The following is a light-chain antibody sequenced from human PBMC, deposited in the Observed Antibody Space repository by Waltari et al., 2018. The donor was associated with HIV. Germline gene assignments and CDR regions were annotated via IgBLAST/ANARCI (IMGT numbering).Light chain of an antibody. CDR2: GAS. Sequence: EIVMTQSPATLSVFPGERATVSCRASQSVSSILPWYQPKPGQAPRLLTYGASTRATGIPASFSGSGSGTEFTLTISSLQSEDFAVYYCQQYNNWPPGTFGGGTKGEIK. V-gene: IGKV3-15*01. J-gene: IGKJ4*01. CDR1: QSVSSI. CDR3: QQYNNWPPGT.